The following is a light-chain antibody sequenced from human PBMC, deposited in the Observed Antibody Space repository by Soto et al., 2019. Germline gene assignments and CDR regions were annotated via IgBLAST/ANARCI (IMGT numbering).Light chain of an antibody. Sequence: EIVWTQSPATLSLSPGERATLSFSASQCVSNYVAWYQQKPGQAPRLLIFGASARTTGIPARISGSGSGTEFTLTISSLQSEHFAVYECQQHTNWSLTFGGRTKVDI. V-gene: IGKV3-15*01. CDR2: GAS. J-gene: IGKJ4*01. CDR3: QQHTNWSLT. CDR1: QCVSNY.